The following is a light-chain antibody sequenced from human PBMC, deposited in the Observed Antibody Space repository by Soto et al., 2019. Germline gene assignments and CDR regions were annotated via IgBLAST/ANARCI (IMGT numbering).Light chain of an antibody. J-gene: IGLJ3*02. CDR3: CSYTGSYTLKV. CDR2: DVT. CDR1: SSNIGVGYD. Sequence: QSVLTQPPSVSGAPGQRVTISCTGSSSNIGVGYDVHWYQQLPGTAPKLMIYDVTKRPSGVPDRFSGSKSGNTASLTISALQSEDEADYYCCSYTGSYTLKVFGGGTKLTVL. V-gene: IGLV1-40*01.